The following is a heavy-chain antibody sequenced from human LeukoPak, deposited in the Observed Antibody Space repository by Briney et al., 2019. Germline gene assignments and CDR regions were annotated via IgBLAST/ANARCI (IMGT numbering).Heavy chain of an antibody. D-gene: IGHD3-16*01. V-gene: IGHV1-46*01. CDR1: GYTFTSYY. CDR2: INPSGGST. J-gene: IGHJ6*03. CDR3: ARDPSGGGIYYYYYYMDV. Sequence: ASVKVSFKASGYTFTSYYMHWVRQAAGQGLAWMGIINPSGGSTSYAQKFQGRVTMTRDMSTSTVYMELSSLRSEDTAVYYCARDPSGGGIYYYYYYMDVWGKGTTVTVSS.